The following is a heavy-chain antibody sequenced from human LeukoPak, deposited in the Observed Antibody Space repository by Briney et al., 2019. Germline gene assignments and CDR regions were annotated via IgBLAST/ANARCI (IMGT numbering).Heavy chain of an antibody. D-gene: IGHD4-17*01. V-gene: IGHV3-23*01. CDR2: ISGSGGST. Sequence: GRSLRLSCAASGFTFSSYAMSWVRQAPGKGLEWVSAISGSGGSTYYADSVKGRFTISRDNSKNTLYLQMNSLRAEDTAVYYCAKDQGVDYGDYGAHFDYWGQGTLVTVSS. J-gene: IGHJ4*02. CDR1: GFTFSSYA. CDR3: AKDQGVDYGDYGAHFDY.